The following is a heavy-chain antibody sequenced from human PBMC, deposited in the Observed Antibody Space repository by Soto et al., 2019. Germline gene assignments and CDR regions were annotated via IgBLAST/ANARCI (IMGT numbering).Heavy chain of an antibody. V-gene: IGHV5-51*01. J-gene: IGHJ4*02. CDR2: IYPGDSDT. Sequence: GESLEISCQGSGYSFNNFWVAWVRQMPGKGLEWMGIIYPGDSDTKYSPSFEGQVTISADKSISTIYLQWNSLKASDTAMYYCARHRGPVAGQWMPIDIWGQGTLVTVSS. CDR3: ARHRGPVAGQWMPIDI. D-gene: IGHD6-19*01. CDR1: GYSFNNFW.